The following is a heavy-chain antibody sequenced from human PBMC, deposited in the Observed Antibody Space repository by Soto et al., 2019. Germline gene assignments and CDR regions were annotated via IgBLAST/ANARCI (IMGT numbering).Heavy chain of an antibody. V-gene: IGHV3-15*07. CDR3: TTITGSSWERTKYYSYYYGMDV. CDR2: IKSKTNGGTT. D-gene: IGHD6-13*01. Sequence: GGSLRLSCAASSFTFSNAWMNWVRQAPGKGLEWVGRIKSKTNGGTTDYAAPVTGRFTISRDDSKNTLYLQMNSLKTEDTAVYYCTTITGSSWERTKYYSYYYGMDVWGQGTTVTVSS. J-gene: IGHJ6*02. CDR1: SFTFSNAW.